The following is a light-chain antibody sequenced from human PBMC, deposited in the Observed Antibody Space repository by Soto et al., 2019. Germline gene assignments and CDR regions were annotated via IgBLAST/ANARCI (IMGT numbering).Light chain of an antibody. J-gene: IGKJ1*01. CDR3: QQYSSSLRT. CDR1: HSVSSSY. CDR2: GAS. V-gene: IGKV3-20*01. Sequence: EIVLTQSPGALSLYPGERATLSCRASHSVSSSYLAWYQQKPGQAPRLLIYGASSRATGIPDRFSGSGSGSDFTLTISRLEPEDFALYYCQQYSSSLRTFGQGTKV.